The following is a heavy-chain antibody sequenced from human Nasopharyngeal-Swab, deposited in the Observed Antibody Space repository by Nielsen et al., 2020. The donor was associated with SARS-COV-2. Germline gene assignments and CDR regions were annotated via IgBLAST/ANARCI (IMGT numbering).Heavy chain of an antibody. V-gene: IGHV3-48*03. D-gene: IGHD1/OR15-1a*01. CDR1: GFTFSSYE. Sequence: GESLKISCAASGFTFSSYEMNWVRQAPGKGLEWVSYISSSGSTRYYADSVKGRFTISRDNAKNSLYLQMNSQRAEDTAVYYCAREGLEQRVFDYWGQGTLVTVSS. CDR3: AREGLEQRVFDY. J-gene: IGHJ4*02. CDR2: ISSSGSTR.